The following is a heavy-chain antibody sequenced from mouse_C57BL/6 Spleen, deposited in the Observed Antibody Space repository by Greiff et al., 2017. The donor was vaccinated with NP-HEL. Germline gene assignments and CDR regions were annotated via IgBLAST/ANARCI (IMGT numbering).Heavy chain of an antibody. V-gene: IGHV5-4*03. CDR3: ARGVTTGYFDV. CDR2: ISDGGSYT. D-gene: IGHD1-1*01. CDR1: GFTFSSYA. Sequence: EVNLVESGGGLVKPGGSLKLSCAASGFTFSSYAMSWVRQTPEKRLEWVATISDGGSYTYYPDNVKGRFTISRDNAKNNLYLQMSHLKSEDTAMYYCARGVTTGYFDVWGTGTTVTVSS. J-gene: IGHJ1*03.